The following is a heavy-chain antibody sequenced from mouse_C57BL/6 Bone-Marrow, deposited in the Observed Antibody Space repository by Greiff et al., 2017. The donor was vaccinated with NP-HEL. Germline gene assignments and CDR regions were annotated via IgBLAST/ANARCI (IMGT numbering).Heavy chain of an antibody. D-gene: IGHD4-1*01. CDR3: ARGWDGGYYFDY. CDR2: IYPRSGNT. Sequence: LVESGAELARPGASVKLSCKASGYTFTSYGISWVKQRTGQGLEWIGEIYPRSGNTYYNEKFKGKATLTADKSSSTAYMELRSLTSEDAAVYFCARGWDGGYYFDYWGQGTTLTVSS. V-gene: IGHV1-81*01. CDR1: GYTFTSYG. J-gene: IGHJ2*01.